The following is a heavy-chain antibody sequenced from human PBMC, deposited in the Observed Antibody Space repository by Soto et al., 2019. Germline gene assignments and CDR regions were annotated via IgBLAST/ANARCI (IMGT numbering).Heavy chain of an antibody. V-gene: IGHV3-30-3*01. Sequence: QVQLVESGGGVVQPGRSLRLSCAASGFAFSSYAMHWVRQAPGKGLEWVATISYDGTNRYYADSLKGRFTVSRDNSKNTLYVQVNSLRVEDTAVYYCARDRGDCISTNCHPNCECDYWGQGTLVTVSS. J-gene: IGHJ4*02. CDR3: ARDRGDCISTNCHPNCECDY. CDR2: ISYDGTNR. CDR1: GFAFSSYA. D-gene: IGHD2-2*01.